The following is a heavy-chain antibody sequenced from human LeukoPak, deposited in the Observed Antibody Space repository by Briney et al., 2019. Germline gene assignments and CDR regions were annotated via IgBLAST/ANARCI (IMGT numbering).Heavy chain of an antibody. CDR2: IGGRDDRT. Sequence: GGSLRLSCAASGFTFSSYSMNWVRQAPGKGLEWVSIIGGRDDRTYYADFVEGRFTISRDNSKNILYLQMSSLRAEDTAVYYCAKDPNPLYDLWSGYKWGQGTLVTVSS. CDR1: GFTFSSYS. CDR3: AKDPNPLYDLWSGYK. V-gene: IGHV3-23*01. J-gene: IGHJ4*02. D-gene: IGHD3-3*01.